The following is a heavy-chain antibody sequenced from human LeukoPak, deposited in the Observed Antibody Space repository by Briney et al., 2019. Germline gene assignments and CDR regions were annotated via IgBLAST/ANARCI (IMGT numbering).Heavy chain of an antibody. J-gene: IGHJ4*02. CDR3: ARGVSRGVDY. Sequence: ASVKVSCKASGYTSTNYDINWVRQATGQGLEWLGWVSTDSGNSDSAQKFQGRITLTRDTSISTVFLELRNLRSDDTAVYYRARGVSRGVDYWGQGTLVTVSS. CDR1: GYTSTNYD. CDR2: VSTDSGNS. V-gene: IGHV1-8*02. D-gene: IGHD3-16*01.